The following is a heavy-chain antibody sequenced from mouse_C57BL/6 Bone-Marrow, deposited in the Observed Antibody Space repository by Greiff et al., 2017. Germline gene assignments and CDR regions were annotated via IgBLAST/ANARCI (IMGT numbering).Heavy chain of an antibody. J-gene: IGHJ1*03. CDR3: ARDLYYGRRDWYFDV. D-gene: IGHD1-1*01. CDR1: GYTFTSYW. V-gene: IGHV1-52*01. Sequence: QVQLQQPGAELVRPGSSVKLPCKASGYTFTSYWMHWVKQRPIQGLEWIGNIDPSDSETHYNQKFKDKATLTVDKSSSTAYMQLSSLTSEDSAVYYCARDLYYGRRDWYFDVWGTGTTVTVSS. CDR2: IDPSDSET.